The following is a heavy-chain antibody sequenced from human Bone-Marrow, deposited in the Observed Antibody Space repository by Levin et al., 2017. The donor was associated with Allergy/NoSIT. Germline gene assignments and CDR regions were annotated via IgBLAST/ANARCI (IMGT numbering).Heavy chain of an antibody. J-gene: IGHJ3*02. D-gene: IGHD4-17*01. CDR1: GFTFSSYG. Sequence: PGGSLRLSCAASGFTFSSYGMHWVRQAPGKGLEWVAVISYDGSNKYYADSVKGRFTISRDNSKNTLYLQMNSLRAEDTAVYYCAKVRPRRGDYSDAFDIWGQGTMVTVSS. CDR3: AKVRPRRGDYSDAFDI. V-gene: IGHV3-30*18. CDR2: ISYDGSNK.